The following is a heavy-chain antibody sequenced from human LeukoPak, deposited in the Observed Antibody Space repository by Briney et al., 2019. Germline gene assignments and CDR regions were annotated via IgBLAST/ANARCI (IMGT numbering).Heavy chain of an antibody. V-gene: IGHV4-39*07. J-gene: IGHJ4*02. Sequence: SETLSLTCTVSGGSISSSSYYWGWIRQPPGKGLEWIGSIYYSGSTYYNPSLKSRVTISVDRSKNQFSLKLSSVTAADTAVYYCARGDGYSDPKDFDYWGQGTLVTVSS. D-gene: IGHD5-12*01. CDR1: GGSISSSSYY. CDR3: ARGDGYSDPKDFDY. CDR2: IYYSGST.